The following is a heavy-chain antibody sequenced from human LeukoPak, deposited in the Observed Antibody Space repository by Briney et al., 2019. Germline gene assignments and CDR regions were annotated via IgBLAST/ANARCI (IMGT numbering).Heavy chain of an antibody. J-gene: IGHJ6*03. Sequence: PGRSLRLSCAASGFTFSSYGMHWVRQAPGMGLEWVAVIWYDGSNKYYADSVKGRFTISRDNSKNTLYLQMNSLRAEDTAVYYCARDRLYYDFWSGYYPYYYYYMDVWGKGTTVTVSS. D-gene: IGHD3-3*01. CDR3: ARDRLYYDFWSGYYPYYYYYMDV. V-gene: IGHV3-33*01. CDR2: IWYDGSNK. CDR1: GFTFSSYG.